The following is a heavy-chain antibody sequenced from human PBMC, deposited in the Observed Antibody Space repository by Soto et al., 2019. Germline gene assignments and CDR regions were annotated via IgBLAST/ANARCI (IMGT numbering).Heavy chain of an antibody. CDR1: GLSLNSYD. Sequence: GGPLRRSGAGSGLSLNSYDMNWVGVAPGKGLEWVSTISGSGGSTYYADSVKGRFTISRDNSRNTLYLQMNSLRADDTAVYYCATNSSGWSYFHYCGQGTPVIVSS. V-gene: IGHV3-23*01. D-gene: IGHD6-19*01. J-gene: IGHJ4*02. CDR3: ATNSSGWSYFHY. CDR2: ISGSGGST.